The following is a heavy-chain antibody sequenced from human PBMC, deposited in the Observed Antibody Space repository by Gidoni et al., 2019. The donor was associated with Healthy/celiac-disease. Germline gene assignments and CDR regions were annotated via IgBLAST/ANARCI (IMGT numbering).Heavy chain of an antibody. CDR3: AKEPFIVDKAMVHYFDY. D-gene: IGHD5-18*01. J-gene: IGHJ4*02. CDR2: ISGSGCST. CDR1: GFTFSSYA. Sequence: VQPGGSLRLSCAASGFTFSSYAMSWVRQAPGKGLEWVSAISGSGCSTYYADSVKGRFTISRDNSKNTLYLQMNSLRAEDTAVYYGAKEPFIVDKAMVHYFDYWGQGTLVTVSS. V-gene: IGHV3-23*01.